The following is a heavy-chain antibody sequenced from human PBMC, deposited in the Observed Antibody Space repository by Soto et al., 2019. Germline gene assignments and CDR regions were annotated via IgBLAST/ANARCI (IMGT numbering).Heavy chain of an antibody. CDR2: IYYSGST. V-gene: IGHV4-59*01. CDR1: GGSISSYY. J-gene: IGHJ4*02. CDR3: ARGYYDFWSGYYTD. Sequence: SETLSLTCTVSGGSISSYYWSWIRQPPGKGLEWIGYIYYSGSTNYNPSLKSRVTISVDTSKNQFSLKLSSVTAADTAVYYCARGYYDFWSGYYTDWGQGTLVTVSS. D-gene: IGHD3-3*01.